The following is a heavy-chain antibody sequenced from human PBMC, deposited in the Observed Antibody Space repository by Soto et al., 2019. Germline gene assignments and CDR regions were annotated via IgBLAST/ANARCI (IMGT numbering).Heavy chain of an antibody. V-gene: IGHV1-18*01. CDR1: GYTFTNYG. CDR2: ISAYNGHT. CDR3: ARGDGNYCDY. J-gene: IGHJ4*02. Sequence: QVQLVQSGAEVKKPGASVKVSCKASGYTFTNYGITWLRQATGQGPEWMGWISAYNGHTKYAQNLQGRVTMTTETSTSTAYMELTSLRSDDTALYYCARGDGNYCDYWGQGTVVTVSS. D-gene: IGHD1-1*01.